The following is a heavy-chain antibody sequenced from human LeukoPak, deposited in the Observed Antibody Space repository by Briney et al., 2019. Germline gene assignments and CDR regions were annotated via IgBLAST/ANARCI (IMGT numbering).Heavy chain of an antibody. V-gene: IGHV1-69*06. CDR1: GGTFSSYA. D-gene: IGHD1-20*01. J-gene: IGHJ4*02. CDR3: ARGALTGSPDNDY. Sequence: ASVKVSCKASGGTFSSYAISWVRQAPGQGLEWMGGIIPIFGTANYAQKFQGRVTITADKSTSTAYMELSSLRSEDTAVYYCARGALTGSPDNDYWGQGTLVTVSS. CDR2: IIPIFGTA.